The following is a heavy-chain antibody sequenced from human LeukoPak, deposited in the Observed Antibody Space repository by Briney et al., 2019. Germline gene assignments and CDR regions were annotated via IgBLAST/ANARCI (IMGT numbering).Heavy chain of an antibody. Sequence: GGSLRLSCAASGFTFKSYGMSWVRQAPGKGLEWVSSITSSGSYIYYADSVKGRFTISRDNARNSPYLQMNSLRAEDTAIYYCARAEALKFRDFDYWGQGTLVTVSS. CDR3: ARAEALKFRDFDY. CDR2: ITSSGSYI. J-gene: IGHJ4*02. CDR1: GFTFKSYG. V-gene: IGHV3-21*01.